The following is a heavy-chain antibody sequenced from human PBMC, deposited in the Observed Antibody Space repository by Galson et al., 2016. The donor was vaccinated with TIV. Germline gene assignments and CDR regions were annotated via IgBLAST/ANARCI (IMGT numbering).Heavy chain of an antibody. Sequence: SVKVSCKAPGGTFSSFVFNWVRQAPGQGLEWMGGITPLFGTTNYAQKFQGRVTITADESTSTVYMGLSSLRSEDTAVYYCAKDRNTAFATYSYYYGMDVWGQGTTVTVSS. CDR1: GGTFSSFV. CDR3: AKDRNTAFATYSYYYGMDV. D-gene: IGHD5-18*01. V-gene: IGHV1-69*13. J-gene: IGHJ6*02. CDR2: ITPLFGTT.